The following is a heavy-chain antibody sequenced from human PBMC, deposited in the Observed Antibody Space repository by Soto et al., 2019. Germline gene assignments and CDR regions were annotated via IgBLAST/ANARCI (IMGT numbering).Heavy chain of an antibody. J-gene: IGHJ5*02. CDR2: ISAYNGNT. CDR3: ARDLTMVYAIEGVNWFDP. D-gene: IGHD2-8*01. Sequence: VQLVQSGAEVKKPGASVKVSCKASGYTFTSYGISWVRQAPGQGLEWMGWISAYNGNTNYAQKLQGRVTMTTDTSTSTAYMELRSLRSDDTAVYYCARDLTMVYAIEGVNWFDPWGQGTLVTVSS. CDR1: GYTFTSYG. V-gene: IGHV1-18*01.